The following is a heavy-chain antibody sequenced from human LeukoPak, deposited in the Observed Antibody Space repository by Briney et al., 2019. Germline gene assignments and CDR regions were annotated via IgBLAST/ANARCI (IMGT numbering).Heavy chain of an antibody. V-gene: IGHV1-18*01. J-gene: IGHJ6*03. Sequence: ASVKVSCKASGYTFTSYGISWVRQAPGQGLEWMGWISAYNGNTNYAQKLQGRVTMTTDTSTSTAYMELRSLRSDDTVVYYCARDGDYYGSGSYDMDVWGKGTTVTVSS. CDR2: ISAYNGNT. CDR1: GYTFTSYG. D-gene: IGHD3-10*01. CDR3: ARDGDYYGSGSYDMDV.